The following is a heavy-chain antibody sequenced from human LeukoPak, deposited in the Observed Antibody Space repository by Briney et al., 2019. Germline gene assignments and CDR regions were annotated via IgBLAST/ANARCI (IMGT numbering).Heavy chain of an antibody. CDR2: INPNSGGT. D-gene: IGHD3-10*01. Sequence: ASVKVSCKASGYTFTGYYMHWVRQAPGQGLEWMGWINPNSGGTNYAQKFQGRVTMTRDTSISTAYMELSRLRSDDTAVYYCARDSLIRGVDIDYWGQGTLVTVSS. CDR1: GYTFTGYY. V-gene: IGHV1-2*02. CDR3: ARDSLIRGVDIDY. J-gene: IGHJ4*02.